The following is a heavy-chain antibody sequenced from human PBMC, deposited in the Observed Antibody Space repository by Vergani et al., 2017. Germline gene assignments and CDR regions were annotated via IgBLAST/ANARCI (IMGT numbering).Heavy chain of an antibody. CDR2: MYHSGST. CDR1: GGSMSGYY. J-gene: IGHJ5*02. D-gene: IGHD6-19*01. Sequence: QVNLQESGPGLVKPSETLPLTCSVSGGSMSGYYWSWIRQPPGKELEWIGYMYHSGSTNYNPSLKTRVTISVDTSKNQFSLTLTSVTAADTAVYYCASDTHSGQRADRWGQGILVTVTS. V-gene: IGHV4-59*01. CDR3: ASDTHSGQRADR.